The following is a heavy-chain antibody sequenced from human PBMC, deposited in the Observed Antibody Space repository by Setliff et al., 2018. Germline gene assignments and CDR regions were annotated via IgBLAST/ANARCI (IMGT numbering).Heavy chain of an antibody. CDR1: GFNFDEFA. CDR2: ISWDGSST. V-gene: IGHV3-43D*04. Sequence: PGGSLRLSCVGSGFNFDEFAMHWVRQAPGKGLEWVSFISWDGSSTSYADSVTGRFIISRDNAKNSLYLQMSSLRTDDTALYYCATARRGYQYGSGSLFDDWGQGTLVTVSS. CDR3: ATARRGYQYGSGSLFDD. D-gene: IGHD3-10*01. J-gene: IGHJ4*02.